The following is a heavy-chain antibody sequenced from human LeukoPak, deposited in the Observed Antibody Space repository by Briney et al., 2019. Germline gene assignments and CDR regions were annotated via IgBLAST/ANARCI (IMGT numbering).Heavy chain of an antibody. CDR2: ISYDGSSK. CDR1: GFTFSSYG. D-gene: IGHD3-22*01. V-gene: IGHV3-30*18. J-gene: IGHJ3*02. Sequence: PGGSLRLSCAASGFTFSSYGMHWVRQAPGKGLEWVAVISYDGSSKYYADSVKGRFTISRDNSKNTLYLQMNSLRAEDTAVYYCAKGVGLLLHDAFDIWGQGTMVTVSS. CDR3: AKGVGLLLHDAFDI.